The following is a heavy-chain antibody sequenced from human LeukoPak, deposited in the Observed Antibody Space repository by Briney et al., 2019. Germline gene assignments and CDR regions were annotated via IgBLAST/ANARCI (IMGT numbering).Heavy chain of an antibody. D-gene: IGHD2-2*01. V-gene: IGHV1-69*02. CDR3: AKVVPAALDAFDI. J-gene: IGHJ3*02. CDR2: IIPILGIA. Sequence: GSSVKVSCKASGGTFSSYTISWVRQAPGQGLEWMGRIIPILGIANYAQKFQGRVTITADKSTSTAYMELSSLRSEDTAVYCCAKVVPAALDAFDIWGQGTMVTVSS. CDR1: GGTFSSYT.